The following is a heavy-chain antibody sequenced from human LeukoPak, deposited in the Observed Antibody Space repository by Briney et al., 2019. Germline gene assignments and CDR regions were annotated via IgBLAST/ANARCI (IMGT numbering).Heavy chain of an antibody. CDR1: GYTFTDYY. Sequence: GASVKVSCKASGYTFTDYYMHWVRQAPGQGREWMGGINPDSGGTNYAQKFQGRVTMTRDTSISTAYMELSSPRSDDTSVYYCARRSGSDAFDIWGQGTMVTVSS. CDR2: INPDSGGT. CDR3: ARRSGSDAFDI. D-gene: IGHD3-3*01. J-gene: IGHJ3*02. V-gene: IGHV1-2*02.